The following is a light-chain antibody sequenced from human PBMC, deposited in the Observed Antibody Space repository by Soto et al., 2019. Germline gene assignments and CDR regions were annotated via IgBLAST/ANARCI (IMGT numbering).Light chain of an antibody. J-gene: IGLJ3*02. Sequence: QSALTQPPSVSGSPGQSVTISCTGTSTDFVSYNRVSWYQQPPGTAPKLMIYEVSKRPSGVPDRFSGSKSGNTASLTISGLQAADEADYYCSSYTISSVWMFGGGTKLTVL. CDR3: SSYTISSVWM. CDR2: EVS. V-gene: IGLV2-18*02. CDR1: STDFVSYNR.